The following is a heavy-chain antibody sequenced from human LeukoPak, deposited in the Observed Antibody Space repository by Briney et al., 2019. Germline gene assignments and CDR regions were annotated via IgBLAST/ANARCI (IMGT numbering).Heavy chain of an antibody. J-gene: IGHJ4*02. Sequence: PSQTLSLTCTVSGGSISSGDYYWSWIRQPPGKGLEWIGSIYYSGSTYYNPSLKSRVTISVDTSKNQFSLKLSSVTAADTAVYYCARHSAYYDGSGYYWSRGYHYFDYWGQGTLVTVSS. CDR2: IYYSGST. CDR3: ARHSAYYDGSGYYWSRGYHYFDY. CDR1: GGSISSGDYY. D-gene: IGHD3-22*01. V-gene: IGHV4-39*01.